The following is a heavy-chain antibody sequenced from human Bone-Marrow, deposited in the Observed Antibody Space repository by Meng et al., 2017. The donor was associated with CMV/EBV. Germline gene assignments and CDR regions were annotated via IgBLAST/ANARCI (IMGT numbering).Heavy chain of an antibody. J-gene: IGHJ4*02. Sequence: GGSLRLSCAASGFTFSDYYMSWIRQAPGKGLEWISYISSSGSTLYYADSVKGRFTISRDNAKNSLYLQMNSLRAEDTAVYYCARETYYYDSSGSDYFDYWGQRTLVTVSS. CDR2: ISSSGSTL. V-gene: IGHV3-11*04. CDR3: ARETYYYDSSGSDYFDY. D-gene: IGHD3-22*01. CDR1: GFTFSDYY.